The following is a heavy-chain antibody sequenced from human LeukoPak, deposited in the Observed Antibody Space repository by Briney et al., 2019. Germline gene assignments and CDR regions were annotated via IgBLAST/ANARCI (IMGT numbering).Heavy chain of an antibody. CDR1: GFTFSSYG. D-gene: IGHD3-22*01. CDR3: AKDGRYYYDSSGYPDY. J-gene: IGHJ4*02. CDR2: ISYDGSNK. V-gene: IGHV3-30*18. Sequence: GRSLRLSCAASGFTFSSYGMHWVRQAPGKGLEWVAVISYDGSNKYYADSVKGRFTISRDNSKNTLYLQMNGLRAEDTAVYYCAKDGRYYYDSSGYPDYWGQGTLVTVSS.